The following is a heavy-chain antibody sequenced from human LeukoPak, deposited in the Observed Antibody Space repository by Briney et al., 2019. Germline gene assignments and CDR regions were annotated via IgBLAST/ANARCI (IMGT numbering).Heavy chain of an antibody. CDR3: AKAGYSYGYFDY. J-gene: IGHJ4*02. CDR2: ISWNSGSI. Sequence: PGRSLRLSCAASGFTFSSYGMHWVRQAPGKGLEGVSGISWNSGSIGYADSVKGRFTISRDNAKNSLYLQMNSLRAEDMALYYCAKAGYSYGYFDYWGQGTLVTVSS. CDR1: GFTFSSYG. V-gene: IGHV3-9*03. D-gene: IGHD5-18*01.